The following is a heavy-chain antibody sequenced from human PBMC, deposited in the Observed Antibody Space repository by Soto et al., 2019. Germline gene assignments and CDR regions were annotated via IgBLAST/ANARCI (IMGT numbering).Heavy chain of an antibody. J-gene: IGHJ6*02. D-gene: IGHD6-19*01. CDR3: ARGFYSSGWYSAYYYYGMDV. Sequence: PSETLSLTCTVSGGSISSGGYYWSWIRQHPGKGLEWIGYIYYSGSTYYNPSLKSRVTISVDTSKNQFSLQLNSVTPEDTAVYYCARGFYSSGWYSAYYYYGMDVWGQGTTVTVSS. CDR1: GGSISSGGYY. CDR2: IYYSGST. V-gene: IGHV4-31*03.